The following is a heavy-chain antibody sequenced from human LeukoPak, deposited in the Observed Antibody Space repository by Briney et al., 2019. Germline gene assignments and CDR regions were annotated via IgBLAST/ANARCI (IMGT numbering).Heavy chain of an antibody. V-gene: IGHV3-9*01. CDR3: AKGTYDILTGWVDY. Sequence: LSLTCTVSGGSISSYYWSWVRQAPGKGLEWVSGISWNSGSIKYADSVKGRFTISRDNAKNSLHLQMNSLRAEDAALYYCAKGTYDILTGWVDYWGQGALVTVSS. D-gene: IGHD3-9*01. CDR1: GGSISSYY. J-gene: IGHJ4*02. CDR2: ISWNSGSI.